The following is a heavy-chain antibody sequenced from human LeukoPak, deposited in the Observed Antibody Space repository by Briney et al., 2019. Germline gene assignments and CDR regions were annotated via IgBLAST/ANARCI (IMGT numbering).Heavy chain of an antibody. CDR1: GGSISSYY. Sequence: SETLSLTCTVSGGSISSYYWSWIRQPPGKGLEWIGYIYYSGSTNYNPSLKSRVTISVDTSKNQFSLKLSSVTVADTAVYYCARAPGYCSSTSCALGYYGMDVWGQGTTVTVSS. CDR3: ARAPGYCSSTSCALGYYGMDV. CDR2: IYYSGST. V-gene: IGHV4-59*01. D-gene: IGHD2-2*03. J-gene: IGHJ6*02.